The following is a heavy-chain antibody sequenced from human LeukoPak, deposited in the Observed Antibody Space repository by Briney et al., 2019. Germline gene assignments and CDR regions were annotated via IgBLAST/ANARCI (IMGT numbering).Heavy chain of an antibody. CDR3: ARGAGNNWFDP. J-gene: IGHJ5*02. CDR1: GFTFSSYA. Sequence: GGSLRLSCAASGFTFSSYAMHWVRQAPGKGLEYVSAISSNGGSTYYANSVKGRFTISRDNSKNTLYLQMGSLRSEDTAVYYCARGAGNNWFDPWGQGTLVTVSS. V-gene: IGHV3-64*01. CDR2: ISSNGGST. D-gene: IGHD1-1*01.